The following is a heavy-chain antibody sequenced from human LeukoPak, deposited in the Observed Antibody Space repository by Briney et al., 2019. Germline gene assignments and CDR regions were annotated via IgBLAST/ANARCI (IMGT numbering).Heavy chain of an antibody. CDR1: GGTFSSYA. D-gene: IGHD1-7*01. J-gene: IGHJ5*02. CDR2: IIPIFGTA. CDR3: ARDNYAGANWFDP. Sequence: SVKVSCKASGGTFSSYAISWVRQAPGQGLEWMGGIIPIFGTANYAQKFQGRVTITTDESTSTAYMELSSLRSEDTAVYCCARDNYAGANWFDPWGQGTLVTVSS. V-gene: IGHV1-69*05.